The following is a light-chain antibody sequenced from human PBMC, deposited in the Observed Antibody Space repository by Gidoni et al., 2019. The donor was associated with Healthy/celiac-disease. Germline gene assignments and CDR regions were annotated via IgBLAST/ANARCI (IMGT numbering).Light chain of an antibody. CDR2: RNN. J-gene: IGLJ1*01. CDR1: SSNIGSNY. V-gene: IGLV1-47*01. CDR3: AAGNVSGYV. Sequence: QSVLTQPPSASGTPGQRVTISCSGSSSNIGSNYVYWYQQLPGTAPKLLIYRNNQRPSGVPDRFSGSKSGTSASLAISGLRSEDEADYYCAAGNVSGYVFGTGTKVTVL.